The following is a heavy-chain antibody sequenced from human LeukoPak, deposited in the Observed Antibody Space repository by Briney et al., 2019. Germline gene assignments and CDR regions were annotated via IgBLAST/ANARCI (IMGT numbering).Heavy chain of an antibody. CDR3: ARDLQMTTVTTPWFDP. V-gene: IGHV3-23*01. CDR1: GFTFSSSA. D-gene: IGHD4-17*01. J-gene: IGHJ5*02. Sequence: GGSLRLSCAASGFTFSSSAMSWVRQAPGKGLEWVSVISGSGGNTYYADSVKGRFTISRDNSKNTLYLQMNSLRAEDTAVYYCARDLQMTTVTTPWFDPWGQGTLVTVSS. CDR2: ISGSGGNT.